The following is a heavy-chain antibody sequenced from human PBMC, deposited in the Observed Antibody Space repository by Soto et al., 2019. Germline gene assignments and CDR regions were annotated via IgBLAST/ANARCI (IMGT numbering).Heavy chain of an antibody. CDR2: IWYDGSNK. J-gene: IGHJ6*02. D-gene: IGHD6-13*01. Sequence: HPGGSLRLSCAASGFTFSSYGMHWVRQAPGKGLEWVAVIWYDGSNKYYADSVKGRFTISRDNSKNTLYLQMNSLRAEDTAVYYCARVQIAATVYYYGMDAWGQGTTVTVSS. CDR3: ARVQIAATVYYYGMDA. CDR1: GFTFSSYG. V-gene: IGHV3-33*01.